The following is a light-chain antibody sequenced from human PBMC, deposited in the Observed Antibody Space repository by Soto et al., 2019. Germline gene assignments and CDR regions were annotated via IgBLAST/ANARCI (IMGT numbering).Light chain of an antibody. CDR2: GAS. V-gene: IGKV3-15*01. CDR1: QSVSGN. Sequence: EIVMTQSPATLSVSPGESATLSCRASQSVSGNLAWYQQKPGQAPRLLIYGASTRATGIPARFSGSGSGTEFTLTISSLQSEDFAVYYCQQYNNWPREFGQGTKVEIK. J-gene: IGKJ1*01. CDR3: QQYNNWPRE.